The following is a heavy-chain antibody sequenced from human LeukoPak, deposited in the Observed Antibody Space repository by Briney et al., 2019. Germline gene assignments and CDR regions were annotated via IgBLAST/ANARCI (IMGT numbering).Heavy chain of an antibody. CDR3: ARGGYNYGVDC. D-gene: IGHD5-18*01. CDR1: GFTFSSYE. V-gene: IGHV3-48*03. CDR2: ISNSGTI. Sequence: PGGSLRLSCAASGFTFSSYEMNWVRQAPGRGLEWVSYISNSGTIYYGDSVKGRFTISRDNAKNSLYLQMNSLRVDDTAVYYCARGGYNYGVDCWGQGTLATVSS. J-gene: IGHJ4*02.